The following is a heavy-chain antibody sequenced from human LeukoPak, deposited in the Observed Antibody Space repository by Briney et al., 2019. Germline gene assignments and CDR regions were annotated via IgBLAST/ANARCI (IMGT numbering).Heavy chain of an antibody. CDR2: ISYDGSNK. D-gene: IGHD3-10*01. V-gene: IGHV3-30-3*01. CDR1: GFTFSSYA. Sequence: GGSLRLSCAASGFTFSSYAMHWVRQAPGKGLEWVAVISYDGSNKYYADSVKGRFTISRDNSKNTLYLQMNSLRAEDTAVYYCARVNYYGSGSSHYFDYWGQGTLVTVSS. CDR3: ARVNYYGSGSSHYFDY. J-gene: IGHJ4*02.